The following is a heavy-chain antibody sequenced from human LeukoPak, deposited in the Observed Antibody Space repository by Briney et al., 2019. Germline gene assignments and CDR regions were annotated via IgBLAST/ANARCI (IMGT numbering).Heavy chain of an antibody. V-gene: IGHV3-48*03. CDR2: ISSSGSTL. J-gene: IGHJ4*02. CDR1: GFTFSSYE. CDR3: ARLSGWYSAFDY. Sequence: HPGGSLRLSCAASGFTFSSYELTWVRQASGKGLEWVSYISSSGSTLYYADSVKGRFTISRDNAKNSLCLQMSSLRAEDTAIYYCARLSGWYSAFDYWGQGTLVTVSS. D-gene: IGHD6-19*01.